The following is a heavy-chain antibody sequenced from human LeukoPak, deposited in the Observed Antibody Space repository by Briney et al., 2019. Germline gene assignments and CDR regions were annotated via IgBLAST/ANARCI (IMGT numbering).Heavy chain of an antibody. CDR1: GFTLSKHW. Sequence: QAGGSLRLSCAASGFTLSKHWMTWVRQAPGKGLECVAIIKQDGSEKYYVNSVKGRFTISRDNAKNSLYLQMNSLRVEDTAVYYCARAPPHSTIFGVVTEYYYYYYMDVWGKGTTVTVSS. D-gene: IGHD3-3*01. CDR2: IKQDGSEK. V-gene: IGHV3-7*01. J-gene: IGHJ6*03. CDR3: ARAPPHSTIFGVVTEYYYYYYMDV.